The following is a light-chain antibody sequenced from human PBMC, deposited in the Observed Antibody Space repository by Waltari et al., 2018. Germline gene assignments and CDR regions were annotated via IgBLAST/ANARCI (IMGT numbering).Light chain of an antibody. Sequence: QSALTQPASVSGSPGQSTTISCTGTSGDVGRFNLVSWYQQHPGKAPKLMIYAVGKRPSGISNRFSGSKSGNTASLTISGLQAEDEADYYCCSYAGAGTGVFGGGTKVTVL. CDR2: AVG. V-gene: IGLV2-23*02. CDR3: CSYAGAGTGV. J-gene: IGLJ3*02. CDR1: SGDVGRFNL.